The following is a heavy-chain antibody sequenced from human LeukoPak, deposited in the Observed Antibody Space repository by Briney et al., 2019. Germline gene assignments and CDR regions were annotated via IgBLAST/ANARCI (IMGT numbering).Heavy chain of an antibody. CDR1: GFTFSSYG. CDR3: ARDTFGVVIIEGYYFDY. D-gene: IGHD3-3*01. V-gene: IGHV3-30*02. Sequence: GGSLRLSCAASGFTFSSYGMHWVRQAPGKGLEWVAFIRYDGSNKYYADSVKGRFTISRDNSKNTLYLQMNSLRAEDTAVYYCARDTFGVVIIEGYYFDYWGQGTLVTVSS. J-gene: IGHJ4*02. CDR2: IRYDGSNK.